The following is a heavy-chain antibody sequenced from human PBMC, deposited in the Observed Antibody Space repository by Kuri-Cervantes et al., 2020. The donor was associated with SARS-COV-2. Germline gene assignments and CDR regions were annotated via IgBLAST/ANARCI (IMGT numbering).Heavy chain of an antibody. V-gene: IGHV3-21*01. D-gene: IGHD3-10*01. Sequence: GGSLRLSCAASGFTFSSYAMNWVRQAPGKGLEWVSSISSSSSYIYYADSVKGRFTISRDNAKNSLYLQMNSLRAEDTAVYYCAREQWLGYYGSGSSAPFDYWGQGTLVTVSS. CDR3: AREQWLGYYGSGSSAPFDY. J-gene: IGHJ4*02. CDR2: ISSSSSYI. CDR1: GFTFSSYA.